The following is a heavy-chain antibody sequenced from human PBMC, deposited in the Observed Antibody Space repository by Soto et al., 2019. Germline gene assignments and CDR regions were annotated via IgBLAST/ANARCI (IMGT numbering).Heavy chain of an antibody. CDR1: GDSVSSNSAA. CDR3: ARDRVQDILVLPAGWSDDRKNYYYVMDV. Sequence: SQTLSLTCAISGDSVSSNSAAWNWIRQSPSRGLEWLGRTYYRSKWYNDYAVSVKSRITINPDTSMNQFSLQLNSVTPEDTAVYYCARDRVQDILVLPAGWSDDRKNYYYVMDVLGQGTTVTVS. V-gene: IGHV6-1*01. D-gene: IGHD2-2*01. J-gene: IGHJ6*02. CDR2: TYYRSKWYN.